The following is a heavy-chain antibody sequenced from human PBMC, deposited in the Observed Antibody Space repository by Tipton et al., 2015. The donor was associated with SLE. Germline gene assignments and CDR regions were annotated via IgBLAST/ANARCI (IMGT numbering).Heavy chain of an antibody. CDR2: INQSGDT. CDR1: GDSINNNDW. D-gene: IGHD4-17*01. Sequence: TLSLTCTVSGDSINNNDWWTWVRQHPGKGLEWIALINQSGDTNYNPSLQSRVTISVDKSKNQFSLKVSSVTAADTAVYFCARERQENYGDFFAFDIWGQGTMVIVSS. J-gene: IGHJ3*02. CDR3: ARERQENYGDFFAFDI. V-gene: IGHV4-4*01.